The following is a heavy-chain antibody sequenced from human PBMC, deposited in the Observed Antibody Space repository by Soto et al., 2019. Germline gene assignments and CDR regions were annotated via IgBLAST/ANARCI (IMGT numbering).Heavy chain of an antibody. V-gene: IGHV3-23*01. CDR2: ISGGGGGT. J-gene: IGHJ4*02. CDR1: GASVISTK. D-gene: IGHD1-26*01. Sequence: ETLSLTCAVSGASVISTKWWSWVRQAPGKGLEWVSGISGGGGGTYYADSVKGRFIISRDNSKNTVYLQMNSLRAEDTAFYYCAKDSISDRETFNFDSWGQGTLVTVSS. CDR3: AKDSISDRETFNFDS.